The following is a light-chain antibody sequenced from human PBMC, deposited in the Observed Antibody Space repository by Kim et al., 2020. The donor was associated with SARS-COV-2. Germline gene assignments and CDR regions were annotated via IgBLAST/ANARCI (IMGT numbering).Light chain of an antibody. CDR3: AAWDDTLKSFV. CDR1: SSNIGINS. CDR2: SNN. Sequence: QSVLTQPPSASGTPGQTVIISCSGSSSNIGINSVSWFQQFPGTAPKLLIYSNNQRPSGVPARFSGGKSGTSASLATSGLQSEDEADYYCAAWDDTLKSFVFGTGTRSPS. J-gene: IGLJ1*01. V-gene: IGLV1-44*01.